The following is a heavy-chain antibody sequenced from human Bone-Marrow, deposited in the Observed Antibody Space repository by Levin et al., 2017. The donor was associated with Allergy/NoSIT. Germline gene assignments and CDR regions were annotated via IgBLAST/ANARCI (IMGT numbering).Heavy chain of an antibody. CDR2: IKSKTDGGTT. J-gene: IGHJ3*02. Sequence: GGSLRLSCAASGFTFSNAWMSWVRQAPGKGLEWVGRIKSKTDGGTTDYAAPVKGRFTISRDDSKNTLYLQMNSLKTEDTAVYYCTTRYCSGGSCDFAFDIWGQGTMVTVSS. V-gene: IGHV3-15*01. CDR1: GFTFSNAW. D-gene: IGHD2-15*01. CDR3: TTRYCSGGSCDFAFDI.